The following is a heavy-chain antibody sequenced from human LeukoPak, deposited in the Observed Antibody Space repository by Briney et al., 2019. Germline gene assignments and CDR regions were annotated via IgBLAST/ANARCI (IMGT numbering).Heavy chain of an antibody. J-gene: IGHJ4*02. CDR2: IYHSGST. D-gene: IGHD5-12*01. CDR3: ARVDRASDIVAHLDY. V-gene: IGHV4-59*12. CDR1: GGSISSYY. Sequence: SETLSLTCTVSGGSISSYYWSWNRQPPGKGLEWIGYIYHSGSTYYNPSLKSRVTISVDRSKNQFSLKLSSVTAADTAVYYCARVDRASDIVAHLDYWGQGTLVTVSS.